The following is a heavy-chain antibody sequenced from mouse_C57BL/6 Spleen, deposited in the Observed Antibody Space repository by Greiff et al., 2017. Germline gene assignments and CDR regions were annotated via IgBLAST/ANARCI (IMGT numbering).Heavy chain of an antibody. CDR1: GYTFTSYW. CDR3: ARWDYGTYYFDY. V-gene: IGHV1-55*01. J-gene: IGHJ2*01. D-gene: IGHD2-1*01. Sequence: QVQLQQPGVELVKPGASVKMSCKASGYTFTSYWITWVKQRPGQGLEWIGDIYPGSGSTNYNEKFKSKATLTVDTSSSTAYMQLSSLTSEDSAVXYCARWDYGTYYFDYWGQGTTLTVSS. CDR2: IYPGSGST.